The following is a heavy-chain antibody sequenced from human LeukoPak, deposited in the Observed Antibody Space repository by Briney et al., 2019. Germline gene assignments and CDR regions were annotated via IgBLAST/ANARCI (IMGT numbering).Heavy chain of an antibody. J-gene: IGHJ4*02. D-gene: IGHD2-15*01. Sequence: PGGSLRLSCAASGFTFGSYSMNWVRQAPGKGLEWVSSISSSSSYIYYADSVKGRFTISRDNAKNSLYLQMNSLRAEDTAVYYCARASNLPGSHSVDYWGQGTLVTVSS. V-gene: IGHV3-21*01. CDR3: ARASNLPGSHSVDY. CDR2: ISSSSSYI. CDR1: GFTFGSYS.